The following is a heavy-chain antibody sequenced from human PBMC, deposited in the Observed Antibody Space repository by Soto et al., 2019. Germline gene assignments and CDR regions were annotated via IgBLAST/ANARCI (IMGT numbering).Heavy chain of an antibody. CDR3: ARDNREYYYDSSGYYFDY. J-gene: IGHJ4*02. CDR1: GFTFSSYA. D-gene: IGHD3-22*01. CDR2: ISYDGSNK. Sequence: GGSLRLPCAASGFTFSSYAMHWVRQAPGKGLEWVAVISYDGSNKYYADSVKGRFTISRDNSKNTLYLQMNSLRAEDTAVYYCARDNREYYYDSSGYYFDYWGQGTLVTVSS. V-gene: IGHV3-30*04.